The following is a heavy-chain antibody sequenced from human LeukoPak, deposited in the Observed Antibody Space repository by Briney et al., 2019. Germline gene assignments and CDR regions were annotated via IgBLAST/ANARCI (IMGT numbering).Heavy chain of an antibody. CDR3: AKFRGYSYGPIGY. Sequence: PSGGTLRLSCAASGFTFSTYDMSWVRQAPGKGLERVSAISGSGGSTFYADSVKGRFTISRDNSKNTLYLQMNSLRAEDTAVYYCAKFRGYSYGPIGYWGQGTLVTVSS. CDR2: ISGSGGST. V-gene: IGHV3-23*01. J-gene: IGHJ4*02. CDR1: GFTFSTYD. D-gene: IGHD5-18*01.